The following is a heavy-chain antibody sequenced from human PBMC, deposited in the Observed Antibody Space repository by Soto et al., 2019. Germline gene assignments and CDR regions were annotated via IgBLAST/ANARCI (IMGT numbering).Heavy chain of an antibody. D-gene: IGHD6-6*01. CDR2: IYYSGST. Sequence: QVQLQESGPGLVKPSETLSLTCTVSGGSVSSGSYYWSWIRQPPGKGLEWIGYIYYSGSTNYNPSLKSRVTISVDTSKNQFSLKLSSVTAADTAVYYCARESEEGSPSFDYWGQGTLVTVSS. CDR3: ARESEEGSPSFDY. CDR1: GGSVSSGSYY. J-gene: IGHJ4*02. V-gene: IGHV4-61*01.